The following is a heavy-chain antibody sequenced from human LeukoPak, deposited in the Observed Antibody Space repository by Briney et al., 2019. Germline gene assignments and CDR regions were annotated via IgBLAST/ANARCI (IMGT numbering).Heavy chain of an antibody. CDR3: ARHDSSGPYNAFGI. Sequence: SETLSLTCAVYGGSFSGYYWSWIRQPPGKGLEWIGEINHSGSTNYNPSLKSRVTISVDTSKNQFSLKLSSVTAADTAVYYCARHDSSGPYNAFGIWGQGTMVTVSS. CDR2: INHSGST. V-gene: IGHV4-34*01. J-gene: IGHJ3*02. CDR1: GGSFSGYY. D-gene: IGHD3-22*01.